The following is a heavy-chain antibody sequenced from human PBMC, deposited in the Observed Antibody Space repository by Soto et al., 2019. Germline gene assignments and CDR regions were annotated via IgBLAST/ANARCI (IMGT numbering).Heavy chain of an antibody. CDR1: GFTFTDHA. CDR3: ARQGIGSRKYPYRNLDV. J-gene: IGHJ6*02. V-gene: IGHV3-30-3*01. D-gene: IGHD1-26*01. Sequence: QVQLVESGGGVVQPGRSLRLSCAASGFTFTDHAIHWVRQAPGRGLEWVALISSDGSSKYFADSVKGRFTVSRDNSKNSLSLHMNSLRTEDTAVYYCARQGIGSRKYPYRNLDVWGQGTTVTDSS. CDR2: ISSDGSSK.